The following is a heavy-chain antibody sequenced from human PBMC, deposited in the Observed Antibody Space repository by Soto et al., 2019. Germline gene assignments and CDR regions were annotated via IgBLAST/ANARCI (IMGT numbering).Heavy chain of an antibody. Sequence: NPSETLSLTCTVSDASISSYFWSWIRQPAGKGLEWIGRIYTSGNTNYNPSLKSRVTMSVDASKNQFSLKLTSVTAADTAVYYCARDISHNWFDPWGQGTLVTVSS. CDR3: ARDISHNWFDP. V-gene: IGHV4-4*07. D-gene: IGHD3-3*02. CDR2: IYTSGNT. J-gene: IGHJ5*02. CDR1: DASISSYF.